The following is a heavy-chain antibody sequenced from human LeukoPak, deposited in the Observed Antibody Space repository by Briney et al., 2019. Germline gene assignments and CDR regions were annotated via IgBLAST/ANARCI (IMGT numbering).Heavy chain of an antibody. V-gene: IGHV3-53*05. Sequence: PGGSLGLSCAATGFTVSCNYMSWVRQAPGKGLEWGSVIYSGGRTYYADSVKGRFTISRDNSKNTLYLQMNSLRAEDTAVYYCARDYYGGWGQGTLVTVSS. CDR2: IYSGGRT. J-gene: IGHJ4*02. CDR1: GFTVSCNY. CDR3: ARDYYGG. D-gene: IGHD3-22*01.